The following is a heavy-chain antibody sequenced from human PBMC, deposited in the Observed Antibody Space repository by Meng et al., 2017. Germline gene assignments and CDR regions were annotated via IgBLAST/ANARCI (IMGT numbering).Heavy chain of an antibody. CDR3: TTDMDYGDLIDY. J-gene: IGHJ4*02. Sequence: GGSLRLSCAASGFTFSSYAMHWVRQAPGKGLEWVAVISYDGSNKYYADSVKGRFTISRDNSKNTLYLQMNSLKTEDTAVYYCTTDMDYGDLIDYWGQGTLVTVSS. D-gene: IGHD4-17*01. CDR1: GFTFSSYA. V-gene: IGHV3-30*04. CDR2: ISYDGSNK.